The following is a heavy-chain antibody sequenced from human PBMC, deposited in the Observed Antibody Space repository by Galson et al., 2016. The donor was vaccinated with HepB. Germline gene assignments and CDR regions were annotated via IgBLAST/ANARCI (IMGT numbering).Heavy chain of an antibody. CDR2: TRNKANSYTT. D-gene: IGHD3-22*01. V-gene: IGHV3-72*01. CDR3: GRVVDYYDSSASGY. CDR1: GFTFSDHY. Sequence: SMRLSCAASGFTFSDHYMDWVRQAPGKGLEWVGRTRNKANSYTTEYAASVKGRFIISRDDSKNSLYLQMNCLKTEDTAVYYCGRVVDYYDSSASGYCGQGTLVTVST. J-gene: IGHJ4*02.